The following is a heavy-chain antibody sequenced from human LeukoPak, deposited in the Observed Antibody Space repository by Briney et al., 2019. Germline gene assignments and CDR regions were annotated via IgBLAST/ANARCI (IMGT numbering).Heavy chain of an antibody. J-gene: IGHJ6*02. Sequence: ASVTVCFKSSDYRCTGHYIHWVRQPPGQGLEWMGCINPYSCATNYEHTFQGRLTMTSDTSVTTAYMEVSRLTSDDTAVYYCARDGAYHQAATAYHSAGMDVWGQGTTVSVSS. CDR3: ARDGAYHQAATAYHSAGMDV. CDR2: INPYSCAT. D-gene: IGHD2-15*01. V-gene: IGHV1-2*07. CDR1: DYRCTGHY.